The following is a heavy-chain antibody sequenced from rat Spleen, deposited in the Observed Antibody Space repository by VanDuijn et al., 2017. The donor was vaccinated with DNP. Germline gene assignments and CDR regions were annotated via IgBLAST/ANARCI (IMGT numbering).Heavy chain of an antibody. J-gene: IGHJ2*01. D-gene: IGHD1-7*01. CDR3: ARRVPHDNYFDY. Sequence: EVLLVESDGGLVQPGRSLKLSCAVSGFTFNDYYMAWVRQAPAKGLEWVATISYDGSDTYYSDSVKGRFTISRDNEKNIVCLQMDSLRSEDTATYYCARRVPHDNYFDYWGQGVMVTVSS. V-gene: IGHV5-29*01. CDR2: ISYDGSDT. CDR1: GFTFNDYY.